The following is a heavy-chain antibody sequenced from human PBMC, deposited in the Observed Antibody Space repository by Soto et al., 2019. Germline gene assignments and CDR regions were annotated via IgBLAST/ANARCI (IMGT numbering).Heavy chain of an antibody. CDR2: IIPIFGTA. J-gene: IGHJ3*02. CDR3: ARDIYCSGGSCYSGAFDI. Sequence: QVQLVQSGAEVKKPGSSVKVSCKASGGTFSSYAISWVRQAPGQGLERMGGIIPIFGTANYAQKFQGRVTITADESTSTAYMELSSLRSEDTAVYYCARDIYCSGGSCYSGAFDIWGQGTMVTVSS. D-gene: IGHD2-15*01. V-gene: IGHV1-69*01. CDR1: GGTFSSYA.